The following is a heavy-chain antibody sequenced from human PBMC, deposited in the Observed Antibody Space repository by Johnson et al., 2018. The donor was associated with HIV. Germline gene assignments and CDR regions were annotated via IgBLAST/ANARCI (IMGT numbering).Heavy chain of an antibody. CDR3: ARERVAVTGPTRAFDI. Sequence: VQLVESGGGLVQPGGSLRLSCADSKFTFTNYWMSWVRQAPGKGLEWVSVIYSGGSTYYADSVKGRFTISRDNSKNTLHLQMNSLRPEDTAVYYCARERVAVTGPTRAFDIWGQGTMVIVSS. J-gene: IGHJ3*02. CDR2: IYSGGST. CDR1: KFTFTNYW. D-gene: IGHD6-19*01. V-gene: IGHV3-66*01.